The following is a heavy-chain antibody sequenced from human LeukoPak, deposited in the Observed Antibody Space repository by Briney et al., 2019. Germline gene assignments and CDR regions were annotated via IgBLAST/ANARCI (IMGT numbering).Heavy chain of an antibody. J-gene: IGHJ4*02. Sequence: GGSLRLSCVASGFIFNIYAMSWVRQAPGKGPEWVSSISGGGGSTYYADSVKGRFTISRDNSKNTLSLQMNSLRAEDTAVYYCAKDPIAAASIDWGQGTLVTVSS. D-gene: IGHD6-13*01. V-gene: IGHV3-23*01. CDR1: GFIFNIYA. CDR3: AKDPIAAASID. CDR2: ISGGGGST.